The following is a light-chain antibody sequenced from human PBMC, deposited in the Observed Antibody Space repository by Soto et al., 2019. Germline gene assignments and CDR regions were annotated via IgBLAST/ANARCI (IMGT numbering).Light chain of an antibody. V-gene: IGKV3-11*01. CDR2: DAS. J-gene: IGKJ4*01. CDR1: QGVGRF. Sequence: EIVLTQSPATLSLSPGERAALSCRASQGVGRFLAWYQQKPGQAPRLLIYDASKRATGIPARFSGSGSVTDFTLAIDNLEPEDFAVYYCQQRGGWPLTFGGGTKVEIK. CDR3: QQRGGWPLT.